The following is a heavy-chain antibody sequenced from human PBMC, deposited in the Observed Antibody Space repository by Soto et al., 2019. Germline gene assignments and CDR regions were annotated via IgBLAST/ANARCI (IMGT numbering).Heavy chain of an antibody. CDR3: AKGAYSSSWQPQYYFDY. J-gene: IGHJ4*02. CDR1: GFTFSSYA. Sequence: GGSLRLSGAASGFTFSSYAMSWVRQAPGKGLEWVSAISGSGGSTYYADSVKGRFTVSRDNSKNTLYLQMNSLRAEDTPVYYCAKGAYSSSWQPQYYFDYWGQGTLVTVSS. CDR2: ISGSGGST. V-gene: IGHV3-23*01. D-gene: IGHD6-13*01.